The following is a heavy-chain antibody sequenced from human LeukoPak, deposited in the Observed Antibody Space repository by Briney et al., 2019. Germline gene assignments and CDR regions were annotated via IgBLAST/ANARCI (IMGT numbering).Heavy chain of an antibody. CDR1: GFTFSSYA. V-gene: IGHV3-23*01. CDR3: AKGLWFGEFTMGPSFDY. CDR2: ISGSGGST. D-gene: IGHD3-10*01. Sequence: QSGGSLRLSCAASGFTFSSYAMSWVRQAPGKGLEWVSAISGSGGSTYYADSVKGRFTISRDNSKNTLYLQMNSLRAEDTAVYYCAKGLWFGEFTMGPSFDYWGQGTLVTVSS. J-gene: IGHJ4*02.